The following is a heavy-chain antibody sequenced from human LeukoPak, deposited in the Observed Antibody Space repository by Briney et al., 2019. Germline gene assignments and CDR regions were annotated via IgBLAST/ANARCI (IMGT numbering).Heavy chain of an antibody. CDR3: AREGGTASGRTFDY. Sequence: SETLSLTCIVSGVPISDYYWSWIRQPAGQGLEWIGRIYTSGSTTDNPSLKSRVTMSVDTSKNQFSLKLNSVTAADTAVYYCAREGGTASGRTFDYWGQGTLVTVSS. V-gene: IGHV4-4*07. D-gene: IGHD2-21*02. J-gene: IGHJ4*02. CDR2: IYTSGST. CDR1: GVPISDYY.